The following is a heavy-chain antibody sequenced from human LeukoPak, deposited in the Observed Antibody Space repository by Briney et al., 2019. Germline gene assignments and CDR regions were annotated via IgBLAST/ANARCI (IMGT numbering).Heavy chain of an antibody. D-gene: IGHD3-9*01. J-gene: IGHJ6*03. CDR1: GGSFSGYY. CDR2: IYTSGST. V-gene: IGHV4-59*10. Sequence: SETLSLTCAVYGGSFSGYYWSWIRQPAGKGLEWIGRIYTSGSTNYNPSLKSRVTMSVDTSKNQFSLKLSSVTAADTAVYYCARGVRGYDILTGRDYYMDVWGKGTTVTISS. CDR3: ARGVRGYDILTGRDYYMDV.